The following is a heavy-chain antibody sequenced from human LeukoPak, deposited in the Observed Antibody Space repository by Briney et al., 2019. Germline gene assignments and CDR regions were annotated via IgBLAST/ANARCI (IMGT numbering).Heavy chain of an antibody. Sequence: LRLSCAASGFTFSSYGMHWVRQPPGKGLEWIGSIYYSGSTYYNPSLKSRVTISVDTSKNQFSLKLSSVTAADTAVYYCAKRALGGVIVIPSWFDPWGQGTLVTVSS. CDR2: IYYSGST. CDR3: AKRALGGVIVIPSWFDP. V-gene: IGHV4-39*01. CDR1: GFTFSSYG. D-gene: IGHD3-16*02. J-gene: IGHJ5*02.